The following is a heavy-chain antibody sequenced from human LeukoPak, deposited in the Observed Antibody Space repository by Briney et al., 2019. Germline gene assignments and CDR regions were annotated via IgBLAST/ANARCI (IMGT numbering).Heavy chain of an antibody. CDR1: GFTFSSYA. Sequence: GGSLRLSCAASGFTFSSYAMHWVRQAPGKGLEWVAVISYDGSNKYYADSVKGRFTISRDNSKNTLYLHMNSLRAEDTAVYYCARDEGYCSSTSCYAIDYWGQGTLVTVSS. CDR2: ISYDGSNK. D-gene: IGHD2-2*01. CDR3: ARDEGYCSSTSCYAIDY. V-gene: IGHV3-30-3*01. J-gene: IGHJ4*02.